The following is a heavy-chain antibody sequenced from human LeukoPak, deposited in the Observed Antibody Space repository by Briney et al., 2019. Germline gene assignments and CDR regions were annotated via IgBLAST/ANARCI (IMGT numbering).Heavy chain of an antibody. CDR2: MNPNSGNT. V-gene: IGHV1-8*01. D-gene: IGHD2-15*01. Sequence: GASVKVSCKASGYTFTSYDINWVRQATGQGLEWMGWMNPNSGNTGYAQKFQGRVTMTRNTSISTAYMELSSLRSEDTAVYYCARGQYCSGGSCYGDNWFDPWGQGTLVTVSS. J-gene: IGHJ5*02. CDR1: GYTFTSYD. CDR3: ARGQYCSGGSCYGDNWFDP.